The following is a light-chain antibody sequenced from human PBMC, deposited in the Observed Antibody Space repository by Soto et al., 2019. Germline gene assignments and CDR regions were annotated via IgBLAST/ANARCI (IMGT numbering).Light chain of an antibody. V-gene: IGKV1-6*01. Sequence: ALQMTQFPSSLSASLGDRVTITCLASQDIRSDLGWYQQRPGKAPKLLIYATSNLQSGVPSRFSGSGSGADFTLTISSLQPEDFATYYCLQDHNYPLSFGGGTKVDIK. CDR1: QDIRSD. J-gene: IGKJ4*01. CDR2: ATS. CDR3: LQDHNYPLS.